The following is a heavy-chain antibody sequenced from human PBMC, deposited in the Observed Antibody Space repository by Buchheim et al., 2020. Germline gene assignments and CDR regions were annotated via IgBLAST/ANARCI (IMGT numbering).Heavy chain of an antibody. CDR3: AHKGGWVCSSTSCYNKESDWFDP. D-gene: IGHD2-2*02. CDR1: GFPLSTSGVG. J-gene: IGHJ5*02. V-gene: IGHV2-5*02. Sequence: QITLKESGPTLVKPTQTLTLTCTFSGFPLSTSGVGVGWIRQPPGKALEWLALIYWDDDKRYSPSLKSRLTITKDTCKNQVVLTMTNMDPVDTATYYCAHKGGWVCSSTSCYNKESDWFDPWGQGTL. CDR2: IYWDDDK.